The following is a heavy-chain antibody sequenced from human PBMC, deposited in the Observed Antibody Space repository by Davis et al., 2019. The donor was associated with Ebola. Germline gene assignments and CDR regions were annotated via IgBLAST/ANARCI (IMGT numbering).Heavy chain of an antibody. Sequence: PGGSLTLSCAASGFAFRESWMHWVRHTPRTGLLWVSRVNDDGTGTSYADSVRGRFTISRDHAKNMLFLQMDSLRVDDTAVYYCTSVSEFWDQGTLVTVST. CDR2: VNDDGTGT. V-gene: IGHV3-74*01. J-gene: IGHJ4*02. CDR3: TSVSEF. CDR1: GFAFRESW.